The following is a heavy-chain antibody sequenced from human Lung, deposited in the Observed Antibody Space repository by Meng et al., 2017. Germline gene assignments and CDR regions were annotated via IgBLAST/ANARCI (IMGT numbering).Heavy chain of an antibody. V-gene: IGHV4-4*02. D-gene: IGHD2-2*01. CDR2: IYHSGGT. CDR1: GGSISSSNW. J-gene: IGHJ4*02. Sequence: LEESGHGIVKPSVTLSLTCGFSGGSISSSNWWSWVRQPPGKGLEWIGEIYHSGGTKYNPSLKSRVTISVDKSKNQFSLKLSSVTAADTAVYYCARGLGEAVVPRTMFDYWGQGTLVTVSS. CDR3: ARGLGEAVVPRTMFDY.